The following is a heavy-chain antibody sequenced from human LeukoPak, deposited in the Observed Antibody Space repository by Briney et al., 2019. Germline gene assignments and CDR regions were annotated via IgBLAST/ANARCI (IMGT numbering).Heavy chain of an antibody. D-gene: IGHD6-6*01. CDR2: ISSDGSST. CDR3: ARDQRVTGRPDIDY. CDR1: GFTPRNHG. V-gene: IGHV3-74*03. Sequence: GGSLRLSCAAAGFTPRNHGMLWVLQTPGKGLVWVSRISSDGSSTTYADSVKGRFTISRDNAKNTLYLQMNNLRAEDTAMYYCARDQRVTGRPDIDYWGQGTLVIVSS. J-gene: IGHJ4*02.